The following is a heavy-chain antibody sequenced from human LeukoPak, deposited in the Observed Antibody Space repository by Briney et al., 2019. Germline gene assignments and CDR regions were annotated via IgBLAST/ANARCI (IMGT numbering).Heavy chain of an antibody. J-gene: IGHJ4*02. D-gene: IGHD3-22*01. Sequence: GASVKVSCKASGYTFNSYGISWVRQAPGQGLEWMGWINPNSGGTNYAQKFQGRVTMTRDTSISTAYMELSRLRSDDTAVYYCARTAYYYDSSGYYPVAFYFDYWGQGTLVTVSS. V-gene: IGHV1-2*02. CDR1: GYTFNSYG. CDR2: INPNSGGT. CDR3: ARTAYYYDSSGYYPVAFYFDY.